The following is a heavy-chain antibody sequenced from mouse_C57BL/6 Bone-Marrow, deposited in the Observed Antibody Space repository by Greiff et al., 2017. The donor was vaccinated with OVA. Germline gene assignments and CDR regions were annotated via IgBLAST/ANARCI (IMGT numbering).Heavy chain of an antibody. D-gene: IGHD1-1*01. CDR3: ARSYYYGSDYFDY. J-gene: IGHJ2*01. CDR2: INPSTGGT. CDR1: GYSFTGYY. V-gene: IGHV1-42*01. Sequence: EVKLQESGPELVKPGASVKISCKASGYSFTGYYMNWVKQSPEKSLEWIGEINPSTGGTTYNQKFKAKATLTVDKSSSTAYMQLKSLTSEDSAVYYCARSYYYGSDYFDYWGQGTTLTVSS.